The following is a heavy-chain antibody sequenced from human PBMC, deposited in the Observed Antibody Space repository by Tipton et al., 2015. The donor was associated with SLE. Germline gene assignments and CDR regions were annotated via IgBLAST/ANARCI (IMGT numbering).Heavy chain of an antibody. CDR3: ARGYYYTDV. J-gene: IGHJ6*03. CDR2: IDYSGT. CDR1: GGSMRSYY. Sequence: TLSLTCNVSGGSMRSYYWSWIRQSPGKGLEWIGYIDYSGTKYNPSLKSRVIISVDMSKNQFSLKLSPVTAADTAVHYCARGYYYTDVWGKGTTVTVSS. V-gene: IGHV4-59*01.